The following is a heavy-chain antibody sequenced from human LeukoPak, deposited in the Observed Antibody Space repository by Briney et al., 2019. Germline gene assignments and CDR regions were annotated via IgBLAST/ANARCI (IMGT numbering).Heavy chain of an antibody. D-gene: IGHD3-10*01. CDR3: ARDSGGGRMVRGVIILDAFDI. CDR1: GGTFSSYT. Sequence: SVEVSCKASGGTFSSYTISWVRQAPGQGLEWMGRIIPILGIANYAQKFQGRVTITADKSTSTAYMELSSLRSEDTAVDYCARDSGGGRMVRGVIILDAFDIWGQGTMVTVSS. V-gene: IGHV1-69*04. J-gene: IGHJ3*02. CDR2: IIPILGIA.